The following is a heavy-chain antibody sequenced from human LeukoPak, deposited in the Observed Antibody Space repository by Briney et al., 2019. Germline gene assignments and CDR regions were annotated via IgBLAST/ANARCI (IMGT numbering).Heavy chain of an antibody. Sequence: SETLSLTCTVSGGSISSYYWSWIRQPAGKGLEWIGRIYTSGSTNYNPSLQSRLTMSLDTSKNRFSLQLSSVTAADTAVYFCAREGGCTTGSCYYFDSWGLGTLVTVSS. J-gene: IGHJ4*02. CDR2: IYTSGST. CDR3: AREGGCTTGSCYYFDS. D-gene: IGHD2-8*01. CDR1: GGSISSYY. V-gene: IGHV4-4*07.